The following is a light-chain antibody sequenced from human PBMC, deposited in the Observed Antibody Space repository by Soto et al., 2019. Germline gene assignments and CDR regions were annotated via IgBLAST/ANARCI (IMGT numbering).Light chain of an antibody. Sequence: DIQMTQSPSSRSSSVGDVVSITVLASQSISSYLNWYQQKPGKAPKLLIYAASSLQSGVPSRFSGSGSGTDFTLTISSLQPEDFATYYCQKTYGTPWTFGQGTKVDIK. CDR1: QSISSY. CDR3: QKTYGTPWT. J-gene: IGKJ1*01. CDR2: AAS. V-gene: IGKV1-39*01.